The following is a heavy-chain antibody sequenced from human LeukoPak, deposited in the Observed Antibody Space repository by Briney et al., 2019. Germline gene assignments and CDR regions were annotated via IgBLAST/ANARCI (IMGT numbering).Heavy chain of an antibody. Sequence: PGGSLRLSCAGSGFTFSTYSMNWVRQAPGKGREWVSYISSSSATIYYSDSVKGRFTISRDNAKNSLYLQMNSLRDEDTAVYYCARQDTSGPWRLYGVHVWGQGTTVTVSS. D-gene: IGHD6-25*01. CDR1: GFTFSTYS. J-gene: IGHJ6*02. V-gene: IGHV3-48*02. CDR2: ISSSSATI. CDR3: ARQDTSGPWRLYGVHV.